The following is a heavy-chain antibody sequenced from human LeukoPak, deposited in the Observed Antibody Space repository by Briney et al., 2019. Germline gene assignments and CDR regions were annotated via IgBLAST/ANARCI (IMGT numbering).Heavy chain of an antibody. J-gene: IGHJ4*02. V-gene: IGHV1-69*04. CDR3: ARLGYCSSTSCSGRDY. CDR1: GGTFSSYA. Sequence: ASVKVSCKASGGTFSSYAISWVRQAPGQGLEWMGRIIPILGIANYAQKFQGRVTITGDKSTSTAYMELSSLRSEDTAVYYCARLGYCSSTSCSGRDYWGQGTLVTVSS. CDR2: IIPILGIA. D-gene: IGHD2-2*01.